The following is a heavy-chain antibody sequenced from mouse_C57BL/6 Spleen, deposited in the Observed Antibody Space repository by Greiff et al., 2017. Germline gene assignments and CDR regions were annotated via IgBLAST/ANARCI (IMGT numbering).Heavy chain of an antibody. J-gene: IGHJ4*01. CDR2: IWRGGST. CDR1: FSLTSYG. CDR3: AKDGSSYYAMDY. D-gene: IGHD1-1*01. V-gene: IGHV2-5*01. Sequence: FSLTSYGVHWVRQSPGKGLEWLGVIWRGGSTDYNAAFMSRLSITKDNSKSHVFFKMNSLQADDTAIYYCAKDGSSYYAMDYWGQGTSVTVSS.